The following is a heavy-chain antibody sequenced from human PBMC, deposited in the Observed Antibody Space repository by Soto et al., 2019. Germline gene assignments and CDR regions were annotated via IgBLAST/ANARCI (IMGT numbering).Heavy chain of an antibody. CDR2: INSDGSST. CDR1: GFTFSTYW. Sequence: EVQLVESGGGLVQPGGSLRLSCAASGFTFSTYWMHWVRQAPGKGLVWVSHINSDGSSTGYADSVKGRLTISRDNAKNTLYLQMNSLRAEDTALYYCAREAYCTSKTCYWSRGNDYWGQGTLVTVSS. V-gene: IGHV3-74*01. CDR3: AREAYCTSKTCYWSRGNDY. J-gene: IGHJ4*02. D-gene: IGHD2-2*01.